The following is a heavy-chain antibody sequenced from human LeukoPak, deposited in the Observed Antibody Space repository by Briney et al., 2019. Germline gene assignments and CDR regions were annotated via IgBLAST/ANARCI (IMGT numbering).Heavy chain of an antibody. V-gene: IGHV4-59*12. J-gene: IGHJ4*02. CDR3: AREGGFYRPLDY. CDR2: IYDSGST. D-gene: IGHD3-3*01. Sequence: PSETLSLTCTVSGGSINSYYWSWIRQPPGKGLEWLGYIYDSGSTNYNPSLQSRVTMSIDTSKNQISLQLTSVTAADTAVYYCAREGGFYRPLDYSGQGTLVTVSS. CDR1: GGSINSYY.